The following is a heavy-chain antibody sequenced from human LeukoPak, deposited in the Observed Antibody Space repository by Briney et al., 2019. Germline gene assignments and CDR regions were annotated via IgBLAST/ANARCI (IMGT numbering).Heavy chain of an antibody. CDR1: GYTFTGYY. J-gene: IGHJ4*02. CDR3: ATDLLIGVGYSYGSLDY. D-gene: IGHD5-18*01. Sequence: AASVKVSCKASGYTFTGYYMHWVRQAPGQGLEWMGWINPNSGGTNYARKFQGWVTMTRDTSISTAYMELSRLRSDDTAVYYCATDLLIGVGYSYGSLDYWGQGTLVTVSS. V-gene: IGHV1-2*04. CDR2: INPNSGGT.